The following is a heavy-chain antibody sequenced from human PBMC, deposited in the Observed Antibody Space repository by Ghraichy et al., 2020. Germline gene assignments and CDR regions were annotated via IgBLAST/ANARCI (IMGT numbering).Heavy chain of an antibody. CDR1: GGSISSDF. CDR2: IYTSGSS. D-gene: IGHD3-22*01. V-gene: IGHV4-4*07. J-gene: IGHJ4*02. Sequence: SQTLSLTCTVSGGSISSDFWSWIRQPAGKGLEWIGRIYTSGSSNYNPSLKSRVTMSVDTSKNQFSLKLSSGTAADTAVYYCARDKTYYDTSGRTRRLDYWGQGTLVTVSS. CDR3: ARDKTYYDTSGRTRRLDY.